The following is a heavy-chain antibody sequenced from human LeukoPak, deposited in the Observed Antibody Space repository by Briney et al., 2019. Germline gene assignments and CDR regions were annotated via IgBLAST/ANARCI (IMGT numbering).Heavy chain of an antibody. V-gene: IGHV4-39*01. CDR1: GGSISTYY. J-gene: IGHJ3*02. D-gene: IGHD3-22*01. Sequence: SETLSLTCTVSGGSISTYYWNWIRQPPGKGLEWIGSIYYSGSTYYNPSLKSRVTISVDTSKNQFSLKLSSVTAADTAVYYCARQSGDYYDSSGYYPDAFDIWGQGTMVTVSS. CDR2: IYYSGST. CDR3: ARQSGDYYDSSGYYPDAFDI.